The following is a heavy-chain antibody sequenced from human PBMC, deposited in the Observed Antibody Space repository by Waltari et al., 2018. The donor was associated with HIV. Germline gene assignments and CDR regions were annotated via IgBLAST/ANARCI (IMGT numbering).Heavy chain of an antibody. J-gene: IGHJ4*02. CDR1: GFTLTDYA. CDR2: LWPEGNTR. CDR3: ARQGNTGTYFGGHR. V-gene: IGHV3-33*01. Sequence: QVHLVESGGTVVQPGKSLRLSCVTDGFTLTDYAMSWFRQTPGAGLQWVAILWPEGNTRFYAPFVGGRFSISRDNTKKTVFLQMRALRADDTGVYFCARQGNTGTYFGGHRWGRGT. D-gene: IGHD3-10*01.